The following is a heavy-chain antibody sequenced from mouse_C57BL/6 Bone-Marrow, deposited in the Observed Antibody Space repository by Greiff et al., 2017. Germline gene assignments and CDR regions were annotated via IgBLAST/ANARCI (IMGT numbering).Heavy chain of an antibody. D-gene: IGHD1-1*01. CDR1: GSTFTSFG. Sequence: QVQLQQSGAELARPGVSVKLSCKALGSTFTSFGISWGKQRTGQGFEWIGEIYPRSGNTYYNEKLKGKATLTADKSSSTAYMELRSLTSEDSAVYFCARDYYGSSYYDYWGQGTTLTVSS. V-gene: IGHV1-81*01. CDR2: IYPRSGNT. CDR3: ARDYYGSSYYDY. J-gene: IGHJ2*01.